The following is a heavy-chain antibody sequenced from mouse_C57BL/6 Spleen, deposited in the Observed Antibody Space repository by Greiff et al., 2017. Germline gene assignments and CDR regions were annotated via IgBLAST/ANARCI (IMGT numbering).Heavy chain of an antibody. J-gene: IGHJ3*01. CDR2: ISSGSSTI. V-gene: IGHV5-17*01. D-gene: IGHD3-2*02. CDR1: GFTFRDYG. CDR3: ARLAQATY. Sequence: EVQLVESGGGLVKPGGSLKLSCAASGFTFRDYGMHWVRQAPEKGLEWVAYISSGSSTIYYADTVKGRFTISRDNAKNTLFLQMTSLRSEDTAMYYCARLAQATYWGQGTLVTVSA.